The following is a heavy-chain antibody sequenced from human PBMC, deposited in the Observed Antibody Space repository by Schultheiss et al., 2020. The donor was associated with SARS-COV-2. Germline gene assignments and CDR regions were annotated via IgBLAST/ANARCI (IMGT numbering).Heavy chain of an antibody. D-gene: IGHD4-23*01. V-gene: IGHV3-30*04. J-gene: IGHJ4*02. Sequence: GGSLRLSCAASEFTFSDYAMHWVRQAPGKGLEWVAVISYDGSNQYYADSVKGRFTISRDNSRNTLYLQMNSLRAEDTAVYYCARDLLRWYRGLLGDWGQGTLVTVSS. CDR2: ISYDGSNQ. CDR3: ARDLLRWYRGLLGD. CDR1: EFTFSDYA.